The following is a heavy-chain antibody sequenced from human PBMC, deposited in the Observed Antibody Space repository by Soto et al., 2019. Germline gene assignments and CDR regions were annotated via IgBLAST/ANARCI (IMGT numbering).Heavy chain of an antibody. CDR3: ASSSGNNYGVGTNYYFDY. D-gene: IGHD1-26*01. J-gene: IGHJ4*02. CDR1: GGTFSTYS. Sequence: QVQLVQSGAEVKKPGSSVKVSCKTSGGTFSTYSIVGGRQAPGEGLEWMGGIIPIFGTANYAQKFQDRVTITADKSTNTDFMELSSLKSEDTAMYYCASSSGNNYGVGTNYYFDYWGQGTLVTVSS. CDR2: IIPIFGTA. V-gene: IGHV1-69*06.